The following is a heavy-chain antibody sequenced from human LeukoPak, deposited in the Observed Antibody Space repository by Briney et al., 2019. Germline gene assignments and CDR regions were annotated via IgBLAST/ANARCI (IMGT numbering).Heavy chain of an antibody. V-gene: IGHV3-7*01. J-gene: IGHJ4*02. D-gene: IGHD6-19*01. CDR3: ARVIYSSGRYFDY. CDR2: IKQDGSEK. CDR1: GFTFSSYW. Sequence: GGSLRLSCAASGFTFSSYWMSWVRQAPGKGLEWVANIKQDGSEKYYVDSVKGRFTISRDNAKNSLYLQMNSLRAEDTAVYYCARVIYSSGRYFDYWGQGTLVTVSS.